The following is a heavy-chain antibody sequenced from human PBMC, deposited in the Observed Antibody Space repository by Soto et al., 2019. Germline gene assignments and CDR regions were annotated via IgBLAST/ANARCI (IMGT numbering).Heavy chain of an antibody. CDR2: INAGNGNT. J-gene: IGHJ6*02. Sequence: ASVKVSCKASGYTFTSYAMHWVRQAPGQRLEWMGWINAGNGNTKYSQKFQGRVTITRDTSASTAYMELSSLRSEDTAVYYCARSDDYPMDYYGMDVWGQGTTVTVSS. V-gene: IGHV1-3*01. CDR3: ARSDDYPMDYYGMDV. CDR1: GYTFTSYA. D-gene: IGHD4-17*01.